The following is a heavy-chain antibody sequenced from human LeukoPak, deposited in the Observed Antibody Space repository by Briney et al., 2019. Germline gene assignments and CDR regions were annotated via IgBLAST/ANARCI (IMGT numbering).Heavy chain of an antibody. D-gene: IGHD3/OR15-3a*01. CDR3: ARVRRTGYHFYGMDV. V-gene: IGHV3-30*09. Sequence: PGGSLRLSCAASGFIFRSYAMHWVRQAPGKGLEWVADLSYDGTNKYYIDSVKGRFAISRDNSKNTLYLQMNSLRGEDTAVYYCARVRRTGYHFYGMDVWGQGTTVTVSS. CDR2: LSYDGTNK. CDR1: GFIFRSYA. J-gene: IGHJ6*02.